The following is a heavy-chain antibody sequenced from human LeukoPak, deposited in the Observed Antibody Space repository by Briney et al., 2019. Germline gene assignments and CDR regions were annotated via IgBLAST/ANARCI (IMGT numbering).Heavy chain of an antibody. CDR2: IIPIFGTA. CDR3: ARVGRYSGYDWVDY. Sequence: GASVKVSCKTSGYTFSTYTMHWVRQAPGQGLEWMGGIIPIFGTANYAQKFQGRVTITADESTSTAYMELSSLRSEDTAVYYCARVGRYSGYDWVDYWGQGTLVTVSS. D-gene: IGHD5-12*01. J-gene: IGHJ4*02. CDR1: GYTFSTYT. V-gene: IGHV1-69*13.